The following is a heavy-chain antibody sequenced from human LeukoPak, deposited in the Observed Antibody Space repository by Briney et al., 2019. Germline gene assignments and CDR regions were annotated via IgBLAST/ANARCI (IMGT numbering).Heavy chain of an antibody. CDR2: ISGSGGSI. Sequence: QPGGSLRLSCAASGFTFSSYAMSWVRQAPGKGLEWVSAISGSGGSIYYADSVKGRFTISRDNSKNTLYLQMNSLRAEDTAVYYCARDLTVAAAGNDYWGQGTLVTVSS. V-gene: IGHV3-23*01. CDR1: GFTFSSYA. CDR3: ARDLTVAAAGNDY. J-gene: IGHJ4*02. D-gene: IGHD6-13*01.